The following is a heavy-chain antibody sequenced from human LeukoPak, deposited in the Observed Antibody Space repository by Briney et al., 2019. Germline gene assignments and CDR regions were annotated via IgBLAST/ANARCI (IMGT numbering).Heavy chain of an antibody. CDR3: AKAGSGWFTAEEDY. CDR2: ISWNSGSI. CDR1: GFTFDDYA. V-gene: IGHV3-9*01. J-gene: IGHJ4*02. D-gene: IGHD6-19*01. Sequence: PGRSLRLSCAASGFTFDDYAMHWVRQAPGKGLEWVSGISWNSGSIGYADSVKGRFTISRDNAKNSLYLQMNSLRAEDTALYYCAKAGSGWFTAEEDYWGQGTLVTVSS.